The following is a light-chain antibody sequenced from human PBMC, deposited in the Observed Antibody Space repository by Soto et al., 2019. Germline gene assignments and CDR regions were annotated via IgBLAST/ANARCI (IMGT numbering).Light chain of an antibody. CDR3: QQYDSSVT. Sequence: PDTLSLSPGERATLSCRASQTVSSNYLAWCQQRPGQAPRLLIYDASTRATGIPDRFRGSGSGTDFTLTIARLEPEDFALYYCQQYDSSVTFGQGTKVDIK. CDR2: DAS. J-gene: IGKJ1*01. V-gene: IGKV3-20*01. CDR1: QTVSSNY.